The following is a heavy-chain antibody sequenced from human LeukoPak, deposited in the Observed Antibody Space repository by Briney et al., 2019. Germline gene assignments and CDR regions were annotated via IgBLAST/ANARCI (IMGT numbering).Heavy chain of an antibody. CDR1: GFTFNKYA. Sequence: GGSLRLSCAASGFTFNKYAMNRVRQAPGKGVEGASGISGSGGRTYYADSVKGRFTISRDNSKNTLYLQMNSLRAEDTAVYYCAKESSSNSRARYGMHVWGQGPTVTVSS. J-gene: IGHJ6*02. CDR3: AKESSSNSRARYGMHV. D-gene: IGHD6-13*01. V-gene: IGHV3-23*01. CDR2: ISGSGGRT.